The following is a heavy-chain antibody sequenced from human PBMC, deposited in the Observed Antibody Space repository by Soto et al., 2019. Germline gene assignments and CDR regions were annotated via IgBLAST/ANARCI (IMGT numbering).Heavy chain of an antibody. CDR1: GDTFTSYS. Sequence: ASVKVSCKASGDTFTSYSMHWVRQAPGQRLEWMGWINAGNGNTKYSQKFQGRVTITRDTSASTAYMELSSLRSEDTAVYYCARDPGYCTNGVCFNWFYPWGQGTLVTVSS. V-gene: IGHV1-3*01. CDR2: INAGNGNT. CDR3: ARDPGYCTNGVCFNWFYP. J-gene: IGHJ5*02. D-gene: IGHD2-8*01.